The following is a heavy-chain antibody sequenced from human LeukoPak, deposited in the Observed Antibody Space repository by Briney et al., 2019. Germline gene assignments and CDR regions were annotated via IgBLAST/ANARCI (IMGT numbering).Heavy chain of an antibody. D-gene: IGHD2-2*03. CDR2: ISGSGSGT. V-gene: IGHV3-23*01. CDR1: GFTFSSYG. Sequence: PGGSLRLSCVASGFTFSSYGMSWVRQAPGKGLEWVSGISGSGSGTYYADSVKGRFTISRDNSKNTLHLQMNSLRAEDTAVYYCATHGSAHYYMDVWGKGTTVTISS. CDR3: ATHGSAHYYMDV. J-gene: IGHJ6*03.